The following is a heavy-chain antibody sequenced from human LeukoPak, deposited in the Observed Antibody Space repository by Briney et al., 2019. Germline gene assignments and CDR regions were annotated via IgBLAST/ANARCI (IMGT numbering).Heavy chain of an antibody. CDR1: GFTFSRYW. V-gene: IGHV3-7*01. J-gene: IGHJ3*02. D-gene: IGHD1-7*01. CDR2: IKEDGSEK. Sequence: GGSLRLSCEASGFTFSRYWLSWVRQGPRRGLEWVASIKEDGSEKYYVDPVKGRFTISRDNAKNSLYLQMNSLGAEDTAIYYCATRWNSAFGMWGQGTKVTVSS. CDR3: ATRWNSAFGM.